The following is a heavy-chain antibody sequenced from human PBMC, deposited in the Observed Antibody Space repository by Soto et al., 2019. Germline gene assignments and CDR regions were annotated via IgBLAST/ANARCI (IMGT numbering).Heavy chain of an antibody. CDR3: ARTSGRYYYYFYGMDV. CDR2: IYPGDSDT. J-gene: IGHJ6*02. Sequence: GESLKISCKGSGSSFTSYWIGWVRQMPGKGLEWMGIIYPGDSDTRYSPSFQGQVTISADKSISTAYLQWSSLKASDTAMYYCARTSGRYYYYFYGMDVWGQGTTVTVSS. CDR1: GSSFTSYW. D-gene: IGHD1-26*01. V-gene: IGHV5-51*01.